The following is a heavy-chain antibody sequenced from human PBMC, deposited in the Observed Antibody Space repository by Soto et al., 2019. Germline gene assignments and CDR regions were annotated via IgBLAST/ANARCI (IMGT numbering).Heavy chain of an antibody. CDR2: ISGSGGST. Sequence: GGSLRLSCAASGFTFSSYAMSWVRQAPGKGLEWVSAISGSGGSTYYADSVKGRFTISRDNSKNTLYLQVNSLRAEDTAVYYCAKDGVVAATGNYYGMDVWGQGTTVTVSS. V-gene: IGHV3-23*01. CDR3: AKDGVVAATGNYYGMDV. CDR1: GFTFSSYA. J-gene: IGHJ6*02. D-gene: IGHD2-15*01.